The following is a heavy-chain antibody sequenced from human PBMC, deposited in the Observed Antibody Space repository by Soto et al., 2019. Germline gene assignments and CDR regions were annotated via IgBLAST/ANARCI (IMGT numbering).Heavy chain of an antibody. V-gene: IGHV3-9*01. CDR3: AIDIAARPDFFDY. CDR2: ISWNSGST. J-gene: IGHJ4*02. CDR1: GFTFDDYA. Sequence: EVQLVESGGGLVQPGRSLRLSCAASGFTFDDYAMHWVRQAPGKGLEWVSGISWNSGSTYYADSVKGRFTISRDNSKNPLYLQMNSLRAEDTAVYYCAIDIAARPDFFDYWGQGTLVTVSS. D-gene: IGHD6-6*01.